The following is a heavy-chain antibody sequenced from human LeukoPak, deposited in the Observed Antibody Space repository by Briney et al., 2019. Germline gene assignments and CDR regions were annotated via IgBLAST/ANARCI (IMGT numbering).Heavy chain of an antibody. J-gene: IGHJ5*02. D-gene: IGHD3-22*01. CDR1: GFTFSSYA. V-gene: IGHV3-23*01. CDR3: AKDRRYDPSFGWFDP. Sequence: GGSLTLSCAASGFTFSSYAMSWVRQAPGKGLEWVSAISGSGGSTYYADSVKGRFTISRDNYKNTLYLQMNSLRAEDTAVYYCAKDRRYDPSFGWFDPWGQGTLVTVSS. CDR2: ISGSGGST.